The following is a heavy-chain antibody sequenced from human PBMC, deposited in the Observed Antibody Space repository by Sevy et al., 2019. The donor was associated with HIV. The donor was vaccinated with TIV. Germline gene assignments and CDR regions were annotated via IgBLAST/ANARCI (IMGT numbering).Heavy chain of an antibody. D-gene: IGHD4-17*01. J-gene: IGHJ6*02. Sequence: ASVKVSCKASGYIFTDYYPHWVRQAPGQGLERLAWINSDSGVTNYAQRFQGEVTVTRDPSLSTAYLELTNLKSNDTAIYYCARLTTQPTSDLYGLDVWGQGTTVTVSS. CDR2: INSDSGVT. CDR3: ARLTTQPTSDLYGLDV. CDR1: GYIFTDYY. V-gene: IGHV1-2*02.